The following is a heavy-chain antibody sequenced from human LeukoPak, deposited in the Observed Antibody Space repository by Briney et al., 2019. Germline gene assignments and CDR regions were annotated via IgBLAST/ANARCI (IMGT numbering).Heavy chain of an antibody. CDR2: FSGSGGTT. V-gene: IGHV3-23*01. Sequence: GGSLRLSCAASGFTFSSSAMNWVRQAPGGGLEWVSGFSGSGGTTYYADSVKGRFTISRDNSKNTLYLQMNSLRAEDTAVYYCANGNRCTSPNCLGYYYFYMDVWGKGTTVTVSS. CDR1: GFTFSSSA. J-gene: IGHJ6*03. D-gene: IGHD2-8*01. CDR3: ANGNRCTSPNCLGYYYFYMDV.